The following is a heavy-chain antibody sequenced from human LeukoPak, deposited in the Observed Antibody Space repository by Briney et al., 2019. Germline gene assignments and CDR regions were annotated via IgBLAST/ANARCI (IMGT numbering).Heavy chain of an antibody. CDR2: IYYSGST. D-gene: IGHD7-27*01. CDR3: ARGGDPGVTEEYNWFDP. J-gene: IGHJ5*02. V-gene: IGHV4-59*01. Sequence: SETLSLTRTVSGGSISSYYWSWIRQPPGKGLEWIGYIYYSGSTNYNPSLKSRVTISVDTSKNQFSLKLSSVTAADTAVYYCARGGDPGVTEEYNWFDPWGQGTLVTVSS. CDR1: GGSISSYY.